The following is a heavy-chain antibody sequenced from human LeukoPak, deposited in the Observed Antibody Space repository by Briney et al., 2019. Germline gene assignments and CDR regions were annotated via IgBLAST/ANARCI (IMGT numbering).Heavy chain of an antibody. J-gene: IGHJ4*02. CDR3: ARDPTLNWGTKYYFDY. CDR1: GYTFTGYY. Sequence: SCKASGYTFTGYYMHWVRQAPGKGLEWVAVVSYDGSNKYYPDSVKGRFTISRDNSKNTLYLQMNSLRAEDSAVYYCARDPTLNWGTKYYFDYWGQGTLVTVSS. D-gene: IGHD7-27*01. V-gene: IGHV3-30*04. CDR2: VSYDGSNK.